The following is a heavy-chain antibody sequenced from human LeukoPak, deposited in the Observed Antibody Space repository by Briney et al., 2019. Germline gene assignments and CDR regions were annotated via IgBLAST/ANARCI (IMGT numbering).Heavy chain of an antibody. CDR2: ISSSGRTI. J-gene: IGHJ4*02. V-gene: IGHV3-11*01. CDR1: GFTFSYYY. Sequence: GGSLRLSCAAPGFTFSYYYMSWIRQAPGKGLQWVSFISSSGRTIYYADSVKGRFAISRDNARNSVYLQMSSLRAEDTALYYCARVPGGDLVDYWGQGTLVTVSS. CDR3: ARVPGGDLVDY. D-gene: IGHD6-6*01.